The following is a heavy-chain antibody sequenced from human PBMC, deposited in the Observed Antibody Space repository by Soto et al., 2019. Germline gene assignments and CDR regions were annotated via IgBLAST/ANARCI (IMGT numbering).Heavy chain of an antibody. CDR2: IYYSGST. D-gene: IGHD6-19*01. V-gene: IGHV4-31*03. CDR3: ASKEAGTFDY. Sequence: PSETLSLTCTVSVGSISSGGYYWSWIRQHPGKGLEWIGDIYYSGSTNYNPSLKSRVTISVDTSKNQFSLKLSSVTAADTAVYYCASKEAGTFDYWGQGTLVTVSS. J-gene: IGHJ4*02. CDR1: VGSISSGGYY.